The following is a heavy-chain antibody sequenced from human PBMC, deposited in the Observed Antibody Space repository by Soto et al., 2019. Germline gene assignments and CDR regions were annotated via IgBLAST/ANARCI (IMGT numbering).Heavy chain of an antibody. Sequence: QVQLVQSGAEVKKPGSSVKVSCKASGGTFSSYTISWVRQAPGQGLEWMGRIIPILGIANYAQKFQGRVTFRANKHXSTAYMELSSLRSEDTAVYYCARDIAAAGNDAFDIWGQGTMVTVSS. V-gene: IGHV1-69*02. CDR3: ARDIAAAGNDAFDI. D-gene: IGHD6-13*01. CDR2: IIPILGIA. CDR1: GGTFSSYT. J-gene: IGHJ3*02.